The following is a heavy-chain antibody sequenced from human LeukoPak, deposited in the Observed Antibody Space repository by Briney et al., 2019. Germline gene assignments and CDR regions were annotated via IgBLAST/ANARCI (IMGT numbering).Heavy chain of an antibody. CDR3: ARLGHGDSSGYPDDAFDI. V-gene: IGHV3-73*01. CDR1: GFTFSGSA. D-gene: IGHD3-22*01. CDR2: IRNKANSYAT. J-gene: IGHJ3*02. Sequence: PGGSLKLSCAASGFTFSGSAMRWVRQASGKGLEWIGRIRNKANSYATAYAASVKGRFTISRDDSKNTAHLQMNSLKTEDTAVYYCARLGHGDSSGYPDDAFDIWGQGTMVTVSS.